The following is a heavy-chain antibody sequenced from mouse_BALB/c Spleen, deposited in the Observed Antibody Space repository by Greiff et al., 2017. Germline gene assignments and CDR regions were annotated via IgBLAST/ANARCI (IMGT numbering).Heavy chain of an antibody. CDR2: IDPENGDT. Sequence: EVKLVESGAELVRSGASVKLSCTASGFNIKDYYMHWVKQRPEQGLEWIGWIDPENGDTEYAPKFQGKATMTADTSSNTAYLQLSSLTSEDTAVYYCNCLLRLYYFDYWGQGTTLTVSS. J-gene: IGHJ2*01. CDR1: GFNIKDYY. V-gene: IGHV14-4*02. CDR3: NCLLRLYYFDY. D-gene: IGHD1-2*01.